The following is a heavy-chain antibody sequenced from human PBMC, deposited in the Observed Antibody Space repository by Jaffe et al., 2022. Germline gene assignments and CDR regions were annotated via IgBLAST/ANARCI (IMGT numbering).Heavy chain of an antibody. D-gene: IGHD2-15*01. Sequence: EVQLLESGGGLVQPGGSLRLSCAASGFTSSTYAMSWVRQAAGKGLEWVSGISGTGPGTYYADSVKGRFTISRDDSKNTLYLQMNSLRADDTAVYYCAKRLGCSDGSCYGFDYWGQGTLVTVSS. CDR3: AKRLGCSDGSCYGFDY. V-gene: IGHV3-23*01. J-gene: IGHJ4*02. CDR2: ISGTGPGT. CDR1: GFTSSTYA.